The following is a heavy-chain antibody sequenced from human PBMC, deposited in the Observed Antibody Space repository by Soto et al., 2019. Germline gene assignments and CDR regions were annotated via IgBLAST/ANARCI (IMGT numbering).Heavy chain of an antibody. CDR3: ARAGNYYDSSGYYEYYFDY. CDR2: IYYSGST. D-gene: IGHD3-22*01. CDR1: GGSISSYY. V-gene: IGHV4-59*01. Sequence: SETLSLTCTVSGGSISSYYWSWIRQPPGKGLEWIGYIYYSGSTNYNPSLKSRVTISVDTSKNQFSLKLSSVTAADTAVYYCARAGNYYDSSGYYEYYFDYWGQGTLVTV. J-gene: IGHJ4*02.